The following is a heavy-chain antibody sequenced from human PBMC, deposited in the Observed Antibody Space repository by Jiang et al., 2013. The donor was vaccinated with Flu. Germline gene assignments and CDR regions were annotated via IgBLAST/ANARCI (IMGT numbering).Heavy chain of an antibody. J-gene: IGHJ3*01. CDR2: IHYSGRT. Sequence: PGLVKPAEILSLTCDVFGYSISDAYYWGWLRQPPGKGLEWIGTIHYSGRTYYNPSLKSRVTMSADTWKNQFSLKVNSVTAADTAVYYCARDQYDYGHDAFDVWGRGTKVTVSA. D-gene: IGHD5-12*01. V-gene: IGHV4-38-2*02. CDR1: GYSISDAYY. CDR3: ARDQYDYGHDAFDV.